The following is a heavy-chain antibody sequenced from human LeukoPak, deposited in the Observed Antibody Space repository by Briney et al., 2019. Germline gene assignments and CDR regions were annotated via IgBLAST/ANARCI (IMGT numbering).Heavy chain of an antibody. Sequence: PSETLSLTCTVSGYSFDSGYYWGWIRQPPGKGLEWIPNIYYSGSTSYNPSLRSRVTVSIDTSKNKFSLKLYSVSAADTALYYCARLYCISTSCYTIDYWGQGTLVTVSS. V-gene: IGHV4-38-2*02. D-gene: IGHD2-2*02. J-gene: IGHJ4*02. CDR1: GYSFDSGYY. CDR3: ARLYCISTSCYTIDY. CDR2: IYYSGST.